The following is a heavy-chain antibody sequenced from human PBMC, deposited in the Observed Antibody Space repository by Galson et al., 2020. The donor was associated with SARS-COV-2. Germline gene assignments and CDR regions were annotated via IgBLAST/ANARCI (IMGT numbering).Heavy chain of an antibody. CDR2: IKPDGGAE. CDR3: ARNTLASPGDS. D-gene: IGHD6-13*01. Sequence: QLGESLKISCAAYGFIFSNDWMTWVRQAPGKGPEWVANIKPDGGAEYYVDSVKGRFTISRDNAKKSLYLQMNSLRVEDTAVYYCARNTLASPGDSWGQGTLVTVSS. CDR1: GFIFSNDW. J-gene: IGHJ4*02. V-gene: IGHV3-7*01.